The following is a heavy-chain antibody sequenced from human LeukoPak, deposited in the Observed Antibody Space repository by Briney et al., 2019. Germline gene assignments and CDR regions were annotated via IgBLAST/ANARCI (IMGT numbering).Heavy chain of an antibody. V-gene: IGHV1-18*01. CDR3: ARARRDYVWGSYRSREYFQH. J-gene: IGHJ1*01. CDR2: ISAYNGNT. Sequence: ASVKVSCKASGYTFTSYGISWVRQAPGQGLEWMGWISAYNGNTNYAQKLQGRVTMTTDTSTSTAYMELRSLRSEDTAVYYCARARRDYVWGSYRSREYFQHWGQGTLVTVSS. CDR1: GYTFTSYG. D-gene: IGHD3-16*02.